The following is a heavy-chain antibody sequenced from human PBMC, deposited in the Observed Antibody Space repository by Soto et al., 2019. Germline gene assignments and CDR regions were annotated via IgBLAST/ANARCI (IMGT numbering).Heavy chain of an antibody. CDR1: GYTFTSYD. D-gene: IGHD3-22*01. J-gene: IGHJ4*02. CDR3: ARGDYDSSGYHPPLSY. CDR2: MNPNSGNT. V-gene: IGHV1-8*01. Sequence: GASVKVSCKASGYTFTSYDINWVRQATGQGLEWMGWMNPNSGNTGYAQKFQGRVTMTRNTSISTAYMELSSLRSEDTAVYYCARGDYDSSGYHPPLSYWGQGTLVTVSS.